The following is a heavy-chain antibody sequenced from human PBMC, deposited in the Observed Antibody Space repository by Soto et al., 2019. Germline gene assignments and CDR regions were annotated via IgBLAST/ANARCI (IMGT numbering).Heavy chain of an antibody. J-gene: IGHJ4*02. V-gene: IGHV5-51*01. CDR3: ARSTKMATITAADY. D-gene: IGHD5-12*01. CDR2: IYPGNSDT. Sequence: LGESLKISCKGSGYSFTSYWIGWLRQMPGKGLEWMGIIYPGNSDTRYSPSFQGQVTISADKSISTAYLQWSSLKASDTAMYYCARSTKMATITAADYWGQGTLVTVSS. CDR1: GYSFTSYW.